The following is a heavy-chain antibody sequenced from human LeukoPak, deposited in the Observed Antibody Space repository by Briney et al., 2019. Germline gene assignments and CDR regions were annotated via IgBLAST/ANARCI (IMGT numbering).Heavy chain of an antibody. V-gene: IGHV6-1*01. Sequence: SQTLSLTCAISGDSVSSNTTGWNWIRQSPSRGLEWLGRTYYRSKWYNDYALSVKSRITINPDTSKNQSSLQMNSVTPEDTAVYYCARGGGAADYWGQGILVTVSS. J-gene: IGHJ4*02. CDR1: GDSVSSNTTG. CDR3: ARGGGAADY. CDR2: TYYRSKWYN.